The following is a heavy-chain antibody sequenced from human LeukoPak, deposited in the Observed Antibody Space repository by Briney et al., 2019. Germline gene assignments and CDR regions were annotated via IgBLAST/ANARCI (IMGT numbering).Heavy chain of an antibody. CDR3: ARDHNYAFDN. V-gene: IGHV4-30-2*01. J-gene: IGHJ4*02. CDR1: GGSISSGGYS. Sequence: SETLSLTCAVSGGSISSGGYSWSWIRQPPGKGLEWIGYIYHSGSTYYNPSLKSRVTISVDRSKNQFSLKLSSVTAADTAVYYCARDHNYAFDNWGQGTLVSVSS. CDR2: IYHSGST. D-gene: IGHD5-18*01.